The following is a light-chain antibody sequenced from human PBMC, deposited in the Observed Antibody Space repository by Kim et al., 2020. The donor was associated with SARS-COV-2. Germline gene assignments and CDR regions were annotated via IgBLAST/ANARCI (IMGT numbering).Light chain of an antibody. Sequence: IQLTQSPSSLSASVGDRVTITCRASQGISSSLGWYQQKPGKAPKLLIYGASTSQSGVPSRFSGSASGTDFTLTISRLQPEDFATYYSQQLNTYPITFVQGTRLGIK. J-gene: IGKJ5*01. V-gene: IGKV1-9*01. CDR3: QQLNTYPIT. CDR2: GAS. CDR1: QGISSS.